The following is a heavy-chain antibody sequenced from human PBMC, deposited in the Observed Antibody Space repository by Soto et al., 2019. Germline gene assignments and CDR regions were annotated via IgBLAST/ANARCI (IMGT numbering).Heavy chain of an antibody. CDR3: AKDIRGDGYNYFAY. V-gene: IGHV3-30*18. CDR2: ISYDGSNK. J-gene: IGHJ4*02. Sequence: QVQLVESGGGVVQPGRSLRLSCAASGFTFSSYGMHWVRQAPGKGLEWVAVISYDGSNKYYADSVKGRFTISRDNSKNTLYLQMNSLRAENTAVYYCAKDIRGDGYNYFAYWGQGTLVTVSS. D-gene: IGHD3-10*01. CDR1: GFTFSSYG.